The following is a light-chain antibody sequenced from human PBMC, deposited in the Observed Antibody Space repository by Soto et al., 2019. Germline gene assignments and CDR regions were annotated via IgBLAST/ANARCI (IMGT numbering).Light chain of an antibody. CDR3: QSADSSGTYVV. J-gene: IGLJ2*01. CDR1: ALPKHY. V-gene: IGLV3-25*03. CDR2: KDS. Sequence: SSELTQAPSVSVSPGQTARITCSGDALPKHYAYWYQQKSGQAPVLVIYKDSERPSGIAERFSGSSSGTVVTLTISGVQAEDEADYYCQSADSSGTYVVFGGGTQLTVL.